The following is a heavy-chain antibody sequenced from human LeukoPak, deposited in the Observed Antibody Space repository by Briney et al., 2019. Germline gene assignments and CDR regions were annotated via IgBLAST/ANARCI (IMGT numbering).Heavy chain of an antibody. CDR1: GLTFSNSG. V-gene: IGHV3-21*01. CDR3: ARDRTYCGGDCYSTMYYFDY. CDR2: IGNSNTNT. D-gene: IGHD2-21*02. J-gene: IGHJ4*02. Sequence: GGSLRLSCATSGLTFSNSGMSWVRQAPGKGLEWVSSIGNSNTNTYYADSVKGRFTISRDNAKNSLYLQMNSLRAEDTAVYYCARDRTYCGGDCYSTMYYFDYWGQGTLVTVSS.